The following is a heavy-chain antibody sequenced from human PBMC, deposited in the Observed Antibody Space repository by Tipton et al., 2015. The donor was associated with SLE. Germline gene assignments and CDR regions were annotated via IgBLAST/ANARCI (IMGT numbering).Heavy chain of an antibody. V-gene: IGHV3-74*01. J-gene: IGHJ3*02. CDR1: GFTFSNYW. CDR2: INSDGAIT. Sequence: SLRLSCAASGFTFSNYWMNWVRQAPGKGLVWVSRINSDGAITSYADSVKGRFTISRDNVDNTLYLQMNRLRGEDTAVYYCARIRGLGAFDIWGQGTMVTVSS. CDR3: ARIRGLGAFDI. D-gene: IGHD7-27*01.